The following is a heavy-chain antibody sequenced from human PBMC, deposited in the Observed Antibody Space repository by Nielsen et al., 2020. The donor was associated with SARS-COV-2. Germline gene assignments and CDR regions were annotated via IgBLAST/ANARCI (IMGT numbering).Heavy chain of an antibody. CDR2: IYPGDSDT. D-gene: IGHD6-19*01. V-gene: IGHV5-51*01. CDR1: GYSFTSYW. J-gene: IGHJ4*02. Sequence: KVSCKGSGYSFTSYWIGWVRQMPGKALEWMGIIYPGDSDTRYSPSFQGQVTISADKSISTAYLQWSSLKASDTAMYYCARRGSGWSYYFDYWGQGTLVTVSS. CDR3: ARRGSGWSYYFDY.